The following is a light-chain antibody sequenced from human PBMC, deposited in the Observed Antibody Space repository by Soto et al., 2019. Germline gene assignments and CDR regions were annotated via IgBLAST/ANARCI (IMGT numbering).Light chain of an antibody. CDR2: EVS. J-gene: IGLJ1*01. CDR1: SSDVGGYNY. V-gene: IGLV2-14*01. Sequence: QCALTQPASVSGSPGQSITISCTGTSSDVGGYNYVSWYQQHPGKAPKLMIYEVSNRPSGVSNRFSGSKSGNTASLTISGLQAEDEADYYCSSYTSSSTLEVFGTGTKLTVL. CDR3: SSYTSSSTLEV.